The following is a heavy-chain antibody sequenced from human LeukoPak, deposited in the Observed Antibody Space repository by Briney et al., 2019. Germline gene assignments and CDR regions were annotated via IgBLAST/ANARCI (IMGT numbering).Heavy chain of an antibody. D-gene: IGHD6-13*01. V-gene: IGHV1-18*01. CDR1: GYTFTSYG. CDR2: ISAYNGNT. CDR3: ARALAAALPSIYYYGMDV. Sequence: ASVKVSCTASGYTFTSYGISWVRQAPGQGLEWMGWISAYNGNTNYAQKLQGRVTMTTDTSTSTAYMELRSLRSDDTAVYYCARALAAALPSIYYYGMDVWGQGTTVTVSS. J-gene: IGHJ6*02.